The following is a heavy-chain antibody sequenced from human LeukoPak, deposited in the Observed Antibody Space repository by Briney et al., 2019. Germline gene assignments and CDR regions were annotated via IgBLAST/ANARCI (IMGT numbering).Heavy chain of an antibody. J-gene: IGHJ4*01. V-gene: IGHV1-46*01. CDR2: INPSGGST. CDR1: GGTLSSYA. CDR3: ARPNYYDSSGYYYDY. Sequence: ASVKVSCKASGGTLSSYAISWVRQAPGQRLEWMGIINPSGGSTSYAQKFQGRVTMTRDMSTSIVYMELSSLRSEDTVVYYCARPNYYDSSGYYYDYWGQGTLVTVSS. D-gene: IGHD3-22*01.